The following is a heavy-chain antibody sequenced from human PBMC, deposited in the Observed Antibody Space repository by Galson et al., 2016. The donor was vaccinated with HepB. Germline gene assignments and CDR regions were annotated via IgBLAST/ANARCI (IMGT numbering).Heavy chain of an antibody. J-gene: IGHJ4*02. D-gene: IGHD3-22*01. V-gene: IGHV3-73*01. Sequence: SLRLSCATSGFTFSGSAVHWVRQVSGKGLEWVGRLRSKGYSFAAAYGTSVKGRFTISRDDSQNTAYLQMNSLKTEDTAVYYCTCSGYYYDTSGFYDFDYWGQGTLVTVSS. CDR3: TCSGYYYDTSGFYDFDY. CDR2: LRSKGYSFAA. CDR1: GFTFSGSA.